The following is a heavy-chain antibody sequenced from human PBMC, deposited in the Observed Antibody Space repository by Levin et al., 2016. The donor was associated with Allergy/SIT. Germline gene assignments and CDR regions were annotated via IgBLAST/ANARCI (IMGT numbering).Heavy chain of an antibody. J-gene: IGHJ4*02. D-gene: IGHD1-26*01. Sequence: GESLKISCAASGFSFNDYVMSWVRQAPGKGLEWVSSSSGSGGSTYYADSVKGRFTISRDNSKNTLNLQMNSLRAEDTAVYYCAKERSSGTYYMFGYWGQGTLVTVSS. CDR2: SSGSGGST. CDR3: AKERSSGTYYMFGY. CDR1: GFSFNDYV. V-gene: IGHV3-23*01.